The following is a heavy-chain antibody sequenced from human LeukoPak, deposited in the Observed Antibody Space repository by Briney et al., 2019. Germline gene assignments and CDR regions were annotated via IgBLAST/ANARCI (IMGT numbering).Heavy chain of an antibody. V-gene: IGHV3-30-3*01. Sequence: GGSLRLSCAASGFTFSSYAMHWVRQAPGKGLEWVAVISYDGSNKYYADSVKGRFTISRDNSKNTLYLQMNSLRAEDTAVYYCAKDRPRLLWFGELFRTPDYWGQGTLVTVSS. J-gene: IGHJ4*02. CDR1: GFTFSSYA. D-gene: IGHD3-10*01. CDR3: AKDRPRLLWFGELFRTPDY. CDR2: ISYDGSNK.